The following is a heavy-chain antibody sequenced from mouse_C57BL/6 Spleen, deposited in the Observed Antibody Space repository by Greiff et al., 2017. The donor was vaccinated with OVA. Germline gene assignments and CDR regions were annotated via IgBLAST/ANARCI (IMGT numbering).Heavy chain of an antibody. CDR2: ISYSGST. CDR1: GYSITSGYD. V-gene: IGHV3-1*01. D-gene: IGHD1-1*01. J-gene: IGHJ3*01. CDR3: ARGDYYGSSLFAY. Sequence: EVKLQESGPGMVKPSQSLSLTCTVTGYSITSGYDWHWIRHFPGNKLEWMGYISYSGSTNYNPSLKSRISITHDTSKNHFFLKLNSVTTEDTATYYCARGDYYGSSLFAYWGQGTLVTVSA.